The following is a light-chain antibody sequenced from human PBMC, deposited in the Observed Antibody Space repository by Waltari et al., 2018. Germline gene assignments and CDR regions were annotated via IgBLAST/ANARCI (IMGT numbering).Light chain of an antibody. J-gene: IGLJ3*02. CDR3: QAWDRGTWGV. V-gene: IGLV3-1*01. CDR2: QNG. Sequence: SYDLTQPPSVSVSPGQTASSTCPGHELGIRFVCWYQQTPGQSPILVIYQNGRRPSGIPGRFSGSNAGNTATLTISGTQAVDEADYYCQAWDRGTWGVFGGGTRLTVL. CDR1: ELGIRF.